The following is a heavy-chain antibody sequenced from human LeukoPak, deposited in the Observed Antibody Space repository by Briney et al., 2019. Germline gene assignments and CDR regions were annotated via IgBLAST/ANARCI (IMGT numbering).Heavy chain of an antibody. D-gene: IGHD5-18*01. CDR2: ISGSGDTT. J-gene: IGHJ2*01. V-gene: IGHV3-23*01. CDR3: AKFTAMIYWYFDL. Sequence: GGSLRLSCAASGITFSRNAMTWVRQAPGKGLEWVSAISGSGDTTYYADSVKGRFTISRDNSKSTLNSQMNSLRAEDTAVYYCAKFTAMIYWYFDLWGRGTLVTVSS. CDR1: GITFSRNA.